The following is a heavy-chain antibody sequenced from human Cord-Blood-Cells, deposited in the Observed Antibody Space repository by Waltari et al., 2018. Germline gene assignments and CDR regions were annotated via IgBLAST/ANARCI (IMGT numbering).Heavy chain of an antibody. D-gene: IGHD3-10*01. CDR1: GGSISSSSYY. V-gene: IGHV4-39*01. Sequence: QLQLQESGPGLVKPSETLSLTCTVSGGSISSSSYYWGWIRQPPGKGLEWIGSIYYSWSTYYNPSLKSRVTISVDTSKNQFSLKLSSVTAADTAVYYCARHEDGSGSYYILYAFDIWGQGTMVTVSS. CDR3: ARHEDGSGSYYILYAFDI. J-gene: IGHJ3*02. CDR2: IYYSWST.